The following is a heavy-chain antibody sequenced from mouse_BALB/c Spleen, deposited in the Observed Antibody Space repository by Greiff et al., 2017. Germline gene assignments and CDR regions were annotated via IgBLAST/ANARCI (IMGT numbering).Heavy chain of an antibody. V-gene: IGHV5-6*01. CDR2: ISSGGSYT. CDR1: GFTFSSYG. CDR3: ARQETDPDVAWFAY. D-gene: IGHD3-2*01. Sequence: EVKLVESGGDLVKPGGSLKLSCAASGFTFSSYGMSWVRQTPDKRLEWVATISSGGSYTYYPDSVKGRFTSSRDNAKNTLYLQMSSLKSEDTAMYYCARQETDPDVAWFAYWGQGTLVTVSA. J-gene: IGHJ3*01.